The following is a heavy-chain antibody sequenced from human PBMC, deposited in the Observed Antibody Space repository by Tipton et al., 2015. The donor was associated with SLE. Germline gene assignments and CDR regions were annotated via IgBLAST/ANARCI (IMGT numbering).Heavy chain of an antibody. Sequence: SLRLSCAASGFTVSTDFMNWVRQAPGKGLEWVSYISSRGPAIYYADSVKGRLTISRDNAKNSLYLQMNSLRAEDTAVYYCAREAGTSTWSPVDPWGQGTLVTVSS. D-gene: IGHD6-13*01. CDR3: AREAGTSTWSPVDP. V-gene: IGHV3-11*04. J-gene: IGHJ5*02. CDR1: GFTVSTDF. CDR2: ISSRGPAI.